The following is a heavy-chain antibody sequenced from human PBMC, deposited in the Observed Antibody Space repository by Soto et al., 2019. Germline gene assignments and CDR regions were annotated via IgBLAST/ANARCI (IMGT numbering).Heavy chain of an antibody. J-gene: IGHJ4*02. D-gene: IGHD3-16*02. CDR1: GGSISSDY. CDR3: ARTVIGGFDY. Sequence: PSETLSLTCTVSGGSISSDYWIWIRQPPGKGLEWIAYIYYSGSTNCNPSLKSRVAISGDTSKNQFSLKLSSVTAADTAVYYCARTVIGGFDYWGQGTQVTVSS. CDR2: IYYSGST. V-gene: IGHV4-59*01.